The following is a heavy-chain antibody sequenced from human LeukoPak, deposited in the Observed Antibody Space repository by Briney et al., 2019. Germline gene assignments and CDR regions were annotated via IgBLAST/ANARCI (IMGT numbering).Heavy chain of an antibody. Sequence: PSQTLSLTCAISGDSVSSNSAAWNWIRQSPSRGLEWLGRTYYRSKWYNDYAVSVKSRITINPDTSKNQFSLQLNSVTPEDTAVYYCAREGVESSVLRFLEWFRKDLHYYYYYYMDVWGKGTTVTVSS. CDR1: GDSVSSNSAA. CDR2: TYYRSKWYN. D-gene: IGHD3-3*01. V-gene: IGHV6-1*01. J-gene: IGHJ6*03. CDR3: AREGVESSVLRFLEWFRKDLHYYYYYYMDV.